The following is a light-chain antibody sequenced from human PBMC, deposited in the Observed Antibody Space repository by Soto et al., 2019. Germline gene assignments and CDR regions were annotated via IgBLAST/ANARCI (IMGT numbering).Light chain of an antibody. Sequence: QPVLTQPPSASGTPGQTVTISCSGSSSHIGNHYVYWYQQLPGMAPKLLIYSNSQRPLGVAVRFSGSKSGTSASLAISGLQAEDEADYYCCSCAGAFTYVFGSGSKVTVL. V-gene: IGLV1-47*01. J-gene: IGLJ1*01. CDR2: SNS. CDR1: SSHIGNHY. CDR3: CSCAGAFTYV.